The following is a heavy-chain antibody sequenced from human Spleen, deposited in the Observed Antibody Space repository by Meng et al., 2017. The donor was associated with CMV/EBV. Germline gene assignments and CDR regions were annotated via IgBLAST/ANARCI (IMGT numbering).Heavy chain of an antibody. D-gene: IGHD2-21*01. CDR3: AKYSAVGERLYYFDY. CDR1: GLTFSSYG. Sequence: GESLKISCAASGLTFSSYGMSWVRQAPGKGLEWVSAIGATAGGTYYADSVKGRFTISRDNAKNTLYLQMNNLRAEDTAVYYCAKYSAVGERLYYFDYWGQGTLVTVSS. V-gene: IGHV3-23*01. CDR2: IGATAGGT. J-gene: IGHJ4*02.